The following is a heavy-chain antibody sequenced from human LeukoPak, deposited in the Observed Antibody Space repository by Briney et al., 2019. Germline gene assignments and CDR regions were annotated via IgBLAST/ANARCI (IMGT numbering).Heavy chain of an antibody. V-gene: IGHV4-59*08. Sequence: PSETLSLTCTVAGGSISSYYWSSIRQPPGKGLEWIGYIYYSGSTNYNPSLKSRVTISVDTSKNQFTLKLSSVTAADTAVYYCARQHYYGSGSRYAFDIWGQGTMVTVSS. CDR1: GGSISSYY. D-gene: IGHD3-10*01. CDR2: IYYSGST. CDR3: ARQHYYGSGSRYAFDI. J-gene: IGHJ3*02.